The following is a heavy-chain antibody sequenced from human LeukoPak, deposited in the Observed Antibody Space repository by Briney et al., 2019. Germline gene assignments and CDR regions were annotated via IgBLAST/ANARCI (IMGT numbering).Heavy chain of an antibody. D-gene: IGHD4-17*01. CDR2: INPSGGST. V-gene: IGHV1-46*02. CDR1: GYTFNSYY. Sequence: ASVKVSCRASGYTFNSYYMHWVRQAPGQGLEWMGIINPSGGSTSYAQKFQGRVTMTRDRSTSTVYMELSSLRSEDTAVYYCARESYGEEDNWGQGTLVTVSS. CDR3: ARESYGEEDN. J-gene: IGHJ4*02.